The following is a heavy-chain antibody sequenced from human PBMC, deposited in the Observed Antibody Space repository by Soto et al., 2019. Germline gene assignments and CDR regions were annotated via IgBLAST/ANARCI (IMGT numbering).Heavy chain of an antibody. D-gene: IGHD2-21*01. CDR3: ARGIAAGVDD. CDR2: MNPNSGST. V-gene: IGHV1-8*01. CDR1: GYTFTSLD. J-gene: IGHJ4*02. Sequence: QVQLVQSGAEVKEPGASVKVSCKASGYTFTSLDINWVRQATGQGPEWMGWMNPNSGSTGYAQRFQGRVTMTRDTSIITAYMELSSLRSDATAVYYCARGIAAGVDDWGQGTLVTVSS.